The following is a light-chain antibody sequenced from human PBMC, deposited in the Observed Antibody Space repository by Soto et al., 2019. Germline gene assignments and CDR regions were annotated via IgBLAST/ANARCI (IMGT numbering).Light chain of an antibody. CDR3: QQTYSTLSIT. CDR1: ESIARH. J-gene: IGKJ5*01. CDR2: AAS. V-gene: IGKV1-39*01. Sequence: DIQMTQSPSSLSASVGDRVTITCRASESIARHLNWYQQKPGKAPKLLIYAASSLQNGVASRIRGGGSGTDFTLTISNLQPEDFATYYCQQTYSTLSITFGQGTRLEIK.